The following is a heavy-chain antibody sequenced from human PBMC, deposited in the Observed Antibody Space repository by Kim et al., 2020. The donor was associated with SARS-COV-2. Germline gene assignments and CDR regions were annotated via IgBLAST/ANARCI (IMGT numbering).Heavy chain of an antibody. Sequence: SETLSLTCTVSGGSISSYYWSWIRQPPGKGLEWIGYIYYSGSTNYNPSLKSRVTISVDTSKNQFSLKLSSVTAADTAVYYCARVATPPFDYGGNLLRYYYGMDVWGQGTTVTVSS. CDR1: GGSISSYY. D-gene: IGHD4-17*01. CDR2: IYYSGST. V-gene: IGHV4-59*01. CDR3: ARVATPPFDYGGNLLRYYYGMDV. J-gene: IGHJ6*02.